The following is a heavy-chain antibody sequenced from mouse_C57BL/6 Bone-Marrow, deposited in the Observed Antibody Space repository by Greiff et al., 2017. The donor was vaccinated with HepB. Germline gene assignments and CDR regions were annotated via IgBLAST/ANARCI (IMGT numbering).Heavy chain of an antibody. D-gene: IGHD4-1*01. CDR3: DRLGAWFSY. CDR2: IYPRSGNT. J-gene: IGHJ3*01. V-gene: IGHV1-81*01. Sequence: VQRVESGAELARPGASVKLSCKASGYTFTSYGISWVKQRTGQGLEWIGEIYPRSGNTYYNEKFKGKATLTADKSSSTAYMELRSLTTEDSAVYFCDRLGAWFSYWGQGTLVTVSA. CDR1: GYTFTSYG.